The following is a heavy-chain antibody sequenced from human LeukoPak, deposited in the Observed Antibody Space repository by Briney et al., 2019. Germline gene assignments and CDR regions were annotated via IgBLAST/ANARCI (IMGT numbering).Heavy chain of an antibody. Sequence: SETLSLTCTVSGGSISSQYSSWVRQPPGKGLEWIGYIYYSGSTNYNPSIKSRVTISVDPSKNQFSLKLSSVTAADTAVYYCARALRYDFWSGYLGPNDAFDIWGQGTMVTVSS. D-gene: IGHD3-3*01. CDR2: IYYSGST. V-gene: IGHV4-59*11. CDR3: ARALRYDFWSGYLGPNDAFDI. CDR1: GGSISSQY. J-gene: IGHJ3*02.